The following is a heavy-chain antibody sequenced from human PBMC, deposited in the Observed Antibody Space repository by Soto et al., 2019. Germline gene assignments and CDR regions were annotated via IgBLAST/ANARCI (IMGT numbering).Heavy chain of an antibody. J-gene: IGHJ5*02. CDR2: IKQDGSEK. Sequence: GGSLRLSCAASGFTFSSYWMSWVRQAPGKGLEWVANIKQDGSEKYYVDSVKGRFTISRDNAKNSLYLQMNSLRAEDTAVYYCARDSADYGDQPFTWFDPGGQGPLVTVPS. V-gene: IGHV3-7*01. CDR1: GFTFSSYW. CDR3: ARDSADYGDQPFTWFDP. D-gene: IGHD4-17*01.